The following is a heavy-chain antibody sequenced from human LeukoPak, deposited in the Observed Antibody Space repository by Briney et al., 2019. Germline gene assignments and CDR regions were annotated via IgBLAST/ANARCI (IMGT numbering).Heavy chain of an antibody. V-gene: IGHV1-69*04. CDR2: IIPILGIA. D-gene: IGHD3-22*01. CDR1: GGTFSSYA. CDR3: ARDSYFDSSGYFIEDY. Sequence: SVKVSCKASGGTFSSYAISWVRQAPGQGLEWMGMIIPILGIANYAQKFQGRVTITADKSTSTAYMELSSLRSEDTAVYYCARDSYFDSSGYFIEDYWGQGTLVTVSS. J-gene: IGHJ4*02.